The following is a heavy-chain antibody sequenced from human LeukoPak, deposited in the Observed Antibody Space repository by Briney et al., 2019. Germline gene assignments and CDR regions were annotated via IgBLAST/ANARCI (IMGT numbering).Heavy chain of an antibody. V-gene: IGHV4-59*08. CDR1: GGSICSYY. CDR3: VGHQGSSTYDY. D-gene: IGHD2/OR15-2a*01. CDR2: ISYSGSP. J-gene: IGHJ4*02. Sequence: SETLSLTCTVSGGSICSYYWSWIRQPPGKGLEWIGYISYSGSPNYKASLMSRITMSVDMSKNHISLRLTSVTAADTAVYYCVGHQGSSTYDYWGQGILVTVSS.